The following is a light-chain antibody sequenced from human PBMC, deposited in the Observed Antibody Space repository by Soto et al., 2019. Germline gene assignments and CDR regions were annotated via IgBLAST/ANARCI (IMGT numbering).Light chain of an antibody. V-gene: IGKV1-5*03. CDR1: QSINNW. CDR2: RAS. CDR3: QQYSSAST. J-gene: IGKJ1*01. Sequence: DIRMTQSPSTLSASVGDRVTITCRASQSINNWLAWYQQKPGKAPKLLIYRASNLENGVPSRFSGRGSGTEFIITIPSPQADEFSYYHRQQYSSASTFGQGTKVEIK.